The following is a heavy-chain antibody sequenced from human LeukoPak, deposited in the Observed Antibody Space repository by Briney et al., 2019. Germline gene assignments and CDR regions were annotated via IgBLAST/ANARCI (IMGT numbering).Heavy chain of an antibody. CDR1: GFTFSSYW. Sequence: PGGSLRLSCAASGFTFSSYWMSWVRQAPGKGLEWVANIKQDGSEKYYVDSVKGRFTISRDNSKNTLYLQMNSLRAEDTAVYYCARANNYGDYVSSAFDIWGQGTMVTVSS. V-gene: IGHV3-7*01. D-gene: IGHD4-17*01. CDR3: ARANNYGDYVSSAFDI. CDR2: IKQDGSEK. J-gene: IGHJ3*02.